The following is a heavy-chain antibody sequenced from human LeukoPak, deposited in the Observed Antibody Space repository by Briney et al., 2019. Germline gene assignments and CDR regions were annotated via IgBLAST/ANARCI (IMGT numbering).Heavy chain of an antibody. CDR2: MNPNSGNT. CDR3: ALRGAYYYGMDV. J-gene: IGHJ6*02. Sequence: ASVKVSCKASGYTFTSYDINWVRQATGQGLEWMGWMNPNSGNTGYAQKFQGRVTMTRNTSISTAYMEPSSLRSEDTAVYYCALRGAYYYGMDVWGQGTTVTVSS. CDR1: GYTFTSYD. V-gene: IGHV1-8*01. D-gene: IGHD3-10*01.